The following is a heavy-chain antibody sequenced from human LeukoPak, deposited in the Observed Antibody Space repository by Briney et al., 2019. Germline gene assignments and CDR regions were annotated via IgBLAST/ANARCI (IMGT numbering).Heavy chain of an antibody. D-gene: IGHD3-10*01. V-gene: IGHV3-7*01. CDR3: ARDFGFLEDYFDY. CDR2: IKEDGSDK. Sequence: GGSLRLSCAASGFTFSSYWMSWVRQAPGKGLEWVASIKEDGSDKYYVGSVKGRFTISRDNAKNSLYLQMNSLRADDTAVYYCARDFGFLEDYFDYWGQGTLVTVSS. J-gene: IGHJ4*02. CDR1: GFTFSSYW.